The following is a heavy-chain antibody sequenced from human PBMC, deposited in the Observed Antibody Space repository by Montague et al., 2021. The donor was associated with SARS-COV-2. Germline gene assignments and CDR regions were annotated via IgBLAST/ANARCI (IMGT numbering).Heavy chain of an antibody. J-gene: IGHJ4*02. CDR2: ISAYNGNT. Sequence: SVKVSFKASGYTFTSYGISWVRQAPGQGLEWMGWISAYNGNTHYAQKLQGRVTMTTDTSTSTAYMELRSLSSDDTAVYYCARKPTQQPHEYWGQGTLVTVSS. V-gene: IGHV1-18*01. D-gene: IGHD6-13*01. CDR1: GYTFTSYG. CDR3: ARKPTQQPHEY.